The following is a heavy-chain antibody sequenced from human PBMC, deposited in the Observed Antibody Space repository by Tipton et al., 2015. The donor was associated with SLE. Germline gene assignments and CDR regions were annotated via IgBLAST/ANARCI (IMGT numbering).Heavy chain of an antibody. CDR1: GGSFRGYY. D-gene: IGHD6-13*01. V-gene: IGHV4-34*01. Sequence: TLSLTCAVYGGSFRGYYWSWIRQPPGKWLEWIGEITHSGSTNDNPSLKSRVTISVDTSKNQFSLKLSSVTAADTAVYYCARATGSSWYWWFDPWGQGTLVTVSS. J-gene: IGHJ5*02. CDR3: ARATGSSWYWWFDP. CDR2: ITHSGST.